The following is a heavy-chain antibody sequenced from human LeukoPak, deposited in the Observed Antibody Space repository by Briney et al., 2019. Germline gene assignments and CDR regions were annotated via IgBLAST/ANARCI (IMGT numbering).Heavy chain of an antibody. CDR1: GYSISSGYY. Sequence: SETLSLTCTVSGYSISSGYYWGWIRQPPGEGLEWIAMIYHTGNTYYNPSLKSRVTMSVDTSENQFSVRLSSVTAADTAVYYCARVPPYRAFEIWGPGTVVTVSS. CDR3: ARVPPYRAFEI. V-gene: IGHV4-38-2*02. CDR2: IYHTGNT. D-gene: IGHD3-16*02. J-gene: IGHJ3*02.